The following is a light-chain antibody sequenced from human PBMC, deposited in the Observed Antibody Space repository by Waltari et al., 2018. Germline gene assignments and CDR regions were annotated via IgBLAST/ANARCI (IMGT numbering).Light chain of an antibody. V-gene: IGKV1-27*01. CDR1: LDVGKY. Sequence: QMTQSPPSLSASLGDRVTITCRASLDVGKYLAWYHQKPGKIPDLLVYGASTLQSGVPSRFSGSGSGADFTLTIIGLQPEDVGTYYCQNYDGAPLTFGPGTKVHFK. CDR3: QNYDGAPLT. CDR2: GAS. J-gene: IGKJ3*01.